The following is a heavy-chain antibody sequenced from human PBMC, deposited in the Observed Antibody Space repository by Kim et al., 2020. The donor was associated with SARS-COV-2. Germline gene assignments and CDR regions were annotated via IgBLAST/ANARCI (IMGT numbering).Heavy chain of an antibody. V-gene: IGHV5-51*01. CDR3: ARQDVHTALRGFDY. Sequence: SPSFQGQVTISADKSISTAYLQWSSLKASDTAMYYCARQDVHTALRGFDYWGQGTLVTVSS. J-gene: IGHJ4*02. D-gene: IGHD5-18*01.